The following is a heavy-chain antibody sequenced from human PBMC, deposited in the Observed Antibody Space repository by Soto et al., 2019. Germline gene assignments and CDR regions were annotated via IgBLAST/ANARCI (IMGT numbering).Heavy chain of an antibody. Sequence: EAQVLESGGGLVQPGGSLRLSCAASGFTFSDYDMTWVRQAPGKGLEWLSFISKSGDNTYYVDSVKGRFTTFRDNSKKTLYLHLSSLRAEDTALYHCAKGGLLDDWGPGTL. CDR2: ISKSGDNT. CDR3: AKGGLLDD. CDR1: GFTFSDYD. V-gene: IGHV3-23*01. D-gene: IGHD3-16*01. J-gene: IGHJ4*02.